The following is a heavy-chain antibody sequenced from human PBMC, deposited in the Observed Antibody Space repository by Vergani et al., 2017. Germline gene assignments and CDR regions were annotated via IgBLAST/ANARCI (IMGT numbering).Heavy chain of an antibody. D-gene: IGHD3-10*01. CDR3: TTVSMVRGVITDY. J-gene: IGHJ4*02. CDR2: IKSKTYGGTT. CDR1: GFTFSNAW. Sequence: VQLVESGGGVVQPGRSLRLSCAASGFTFSNAWMSWVRQAPGKGLEWVGRIKSKTYGGTTDYAAPVKGRFTISRDDSKNTLYLQMNSLKTEDTAVYYCTTVSMVRGVITDYWGQGTLVTVSS. V-gene: IGHV3-15*01.